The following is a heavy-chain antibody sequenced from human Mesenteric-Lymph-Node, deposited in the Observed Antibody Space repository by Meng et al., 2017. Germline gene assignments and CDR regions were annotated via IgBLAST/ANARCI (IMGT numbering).Heavy chain of an antibody. CDR2: IISTTAGGTT. D-gene: IGHD3-10*01. V-gene: IGHV3-15*01. J-gene: IGHJ4*02. CDR1: GFIFRKAW. Sequence: GESLKISCAVSGFIFRKAWMSWVRQAPGTGLEWVGSIISTTAGGTTDYAAPVKGRFTVSRDDSKNTVELQMNSLKTEDTDIYYCTPCYLEGYGSSPVRTFDYWGQGTLVTVSS. CDR3: TPCYLEGYGSSPVRTFDY.